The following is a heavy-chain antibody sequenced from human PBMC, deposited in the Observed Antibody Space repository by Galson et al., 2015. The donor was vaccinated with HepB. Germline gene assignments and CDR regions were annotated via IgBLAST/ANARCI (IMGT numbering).Heavy chain of an antibody. D-gene: IGHD3-10*01. J-gene: IGHJ3*02. CDR2: ISAYNGNT. CDR3: ARGSLPYGSGRDALDI. V-gene: IGHV1-18*04. Sequence: SVKVSCKASGYTFTSYGISWVRQAPGQGLEWMGWISAYNGNTNYAQKLQGRVTMTTDTSTSTAYMELRSLRSDDTAVYYCARGSLPYGSGRDALDIWGQGTMVTVSS. CDR1: GYTFTSYG.